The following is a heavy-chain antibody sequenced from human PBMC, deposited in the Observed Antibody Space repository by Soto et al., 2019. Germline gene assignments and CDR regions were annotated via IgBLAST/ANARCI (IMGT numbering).Heavy chain of an antibody. CDR3: AREYNPGWST. D-gene: IGHD6-19*01. J-gene: IGHJ4*02. Sequence: QVQLQQSGPGLVKPSQTLSLTCVISGDSVSNNTAAWNWIRQSPSRGLEWLGRTYYRSKWYNEYALSVKTRIIITPDTSKNHFSLQLTSVTPDDTAVYYCAREYNPGWSTWGQGTLVTVSS. CDR2: TYYRSKWYN. CDR1: GDSVSNNTAA. V-gene: IGHV6-1*01.